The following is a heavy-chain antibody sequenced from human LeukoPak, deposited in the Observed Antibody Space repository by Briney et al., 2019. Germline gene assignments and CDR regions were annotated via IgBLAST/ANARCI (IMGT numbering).Heavy chain of an antibody. CDR3: AREQLEPSSHPFDP. CDR1: GITFSSHW. J-gene: IGHJ5*02. V-gene: IGHV3-74*03. Sequence: GGSLRLSCAASGITFSSHWMHWVRQTPEKGLVWVPRINSDGSRTTYADSVKGRFTISRDNAKNTLYLQMNSLRAEDTAVYYCAREQLEPSSHPFDPWGQGTLVTVSS. CDR2: INSDGSRT. D-gene: IGHD1-1*01.